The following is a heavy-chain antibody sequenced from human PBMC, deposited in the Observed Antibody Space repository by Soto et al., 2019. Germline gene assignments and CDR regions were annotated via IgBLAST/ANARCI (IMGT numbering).Heavy chain of an antibody. D-gene: IGHD3-10*01. CDR1: GFTFSSYA. Sequence: EVQLLESGGGLVQPGGSLRLSCAASGFTFSSYAMSWVRQAPGKGLEWVSAISGSGGSTYYADSVKGRFTISRDNSDNTLYLPMNRLRAYDSGVCYCAKFSGLWVVEWYYSDYWGQGTLVTVSP. V-gene: IGHV3-23*01. CDR2: ISGSGGST. J-gene: IGHJ4*02. CDR3: AKFSGLWVVEWYYSDY.